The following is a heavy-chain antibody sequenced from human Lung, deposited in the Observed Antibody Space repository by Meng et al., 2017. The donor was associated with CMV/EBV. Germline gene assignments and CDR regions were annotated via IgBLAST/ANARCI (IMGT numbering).Heavy chain of an antibody. CDR2: INHSGST. Sequence: EXXSLTCAVYGGSFSGYYWSWIRQPPGKGLEWIGEINHSGSTNYNPSLKSRVTISVDTSKNQFSLKLSSVTAADTAVYYCARYDFWSGYVYWGQGTLVTVSS. CDR1: GGSFSGYY. V-gene: IGHV4-34*01. CDR3: ARYDFWSGYVY. J-gene: IGHJ4*02. D-gene: IGHD3-3*01.